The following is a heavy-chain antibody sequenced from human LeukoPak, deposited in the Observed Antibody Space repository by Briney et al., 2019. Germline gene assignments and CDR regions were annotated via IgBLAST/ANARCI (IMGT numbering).Heavy chain of an antibody. CDR2: INTNTGNP. D-gene: IGHD2-2*01. J-gene: IGHJ3*02. CDR3: ARDRDIPSSGIVPGYAPSDAFDI. V-gene: IGHV7-4-1*02. CDR1: GYTFTSYA. Sequence: GASVKVSCKASGYTFTSYAMNWVRQAPGQGLEWMGWINTNTGNPTYAQGFTGRFVFSLDTSVSTAYLQISSLKAEDTAVYYCARDRDIPSSGIVPGYAPSDAFDIWGQGTMVTVSS.